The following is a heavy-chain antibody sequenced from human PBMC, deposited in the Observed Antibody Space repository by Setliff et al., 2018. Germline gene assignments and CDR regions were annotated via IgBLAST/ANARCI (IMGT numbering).Heavy chain of an antibody. CDR3: AKDRGSGSYYFDY. D-gene: IGHD1-26*01. V-gene: IGHV3-30*02. CDR1: GFTFSSYG. CDR2: IRYDGSNK. J-gene: IGHJ4*02. Sequence: GSLKISCAASGFTFSSYGMHWVRQAPGKGLEWVAFIRYDGSNKYYADSVKGRFTISRDNSKNTLYLQMNSLRAEDTAVYYCAKDRGSGSYYFDYWGQGTLVTVSS.